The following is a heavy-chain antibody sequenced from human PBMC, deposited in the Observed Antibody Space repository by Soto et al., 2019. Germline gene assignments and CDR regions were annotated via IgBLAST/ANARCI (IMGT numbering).Heavy chain of an antibody. CDR1: SGPSSSHN. V-gene: IGHV4-59*08. CDR3: VRQGIGNLHGLVDV. D-gene: IGHD1-1*01. J-gene: IGHJ6*02. Sequence: QVQLQQSGPGLVKPSETLSLTCSVSSGPSSSHNWGWIRQPPGRGLEWIGYVYSTGGTSYNPSLNSXVAXTADTSTNHISLTLTSVTAADTAVYYCVRQGIGNLHGLVDVWGQGTTVRVSS. CDR2: VYSTGGT.